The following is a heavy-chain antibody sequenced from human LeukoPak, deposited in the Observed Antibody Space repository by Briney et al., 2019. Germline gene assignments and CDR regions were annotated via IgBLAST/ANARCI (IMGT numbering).Heavy chain of an antibody. V-gene: IGHV3-30*02. D-gene: IGHD6-19*01. CDR1: GFTFSSYS. Sequence: GGSLRLSCAASGFTFSSYSMNWVRQAPGKGLEWVAFIRYDGSNKYYADSVKGRFTISRDNSKNTLYLQMNSLRAEDTAVYYCAKDSAVAGIWVFGYWGQGTLVTVSS. CDR2: IRYDGSNK. CDR3: AKDSAVAGIWVFGY. J-gene: IGHJ4*02.